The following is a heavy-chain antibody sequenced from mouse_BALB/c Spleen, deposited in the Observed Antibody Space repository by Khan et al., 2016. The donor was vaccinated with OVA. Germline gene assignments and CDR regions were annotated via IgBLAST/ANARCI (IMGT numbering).Heavy chain of an antibody. Sequence: EVQLQESGPGLVKPSQSLSLTCTVTGYSITSGYAWNWLRQFPGNKLEWMGYISYSGVTGYTPSLKSRISITRDTSKNQFFLQLNSVTTEDTATYYCARGNYYGYYFDYWGQGTTLTVSS. V-gene: IGHV3-2*02. J-gene: IGHJ2*01. CDR3: ARGNYYGYYFDY. D-gene: IGHD1-1*01. CDR1: GYSITSGYA. CDR2: ISYSGVT.